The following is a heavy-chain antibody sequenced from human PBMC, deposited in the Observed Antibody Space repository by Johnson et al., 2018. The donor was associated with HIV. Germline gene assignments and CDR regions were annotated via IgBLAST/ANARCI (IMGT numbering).Heavy chain of an antibody. D-gene: IGHD1-26*01. J-gene: IGHJ3*02. Sequence: VQLVESGGGLIQRGGSLRLSCAASGFNVISNYMSWVRQAPGKGLEWVSLIYTGGRTYYADSVKGRFTISRENSKNTVYLQMNSLRAEDTAVYYCARVGVGATGLGTGADTFDIWGQGTMVTVS. V-gene: IGHV3-53*01. CDR1: GFNVISNY. CDR3: ARVGVGATGLGTGADTFDI. CDR2: IYTGGRT.